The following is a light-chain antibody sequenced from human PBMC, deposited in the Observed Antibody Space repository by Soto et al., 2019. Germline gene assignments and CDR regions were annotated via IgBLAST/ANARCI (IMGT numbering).Light chain of an antibody. CDR1: ESVSTN. CDR2: GAS. J-gene: IGKJ1*01. Sequence: EIVMTQSPATLSLSPGERATLSCRASESVSTNLAWYQQKAGQAPRLLIYGASTRATGIPARFSGSGSGTEFTLTISSLQSEDFAVYYCQQYNNWPPAFGQGTKVDIK. V-gene: IGKV3-15*01. CDR3: QQYNNWPPA.